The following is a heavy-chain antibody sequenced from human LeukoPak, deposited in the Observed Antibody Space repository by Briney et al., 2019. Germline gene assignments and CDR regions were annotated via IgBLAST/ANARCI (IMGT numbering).Heavy chain of an antibody. Sequence: RPGGSLRLSCAASGFTFDDYGMSWVRQAPGKGLEWVSGISWNSGSIGYADSVKGRFTISRDNAKNSLYLQMNSLRAEDMALYYCAKDLSAITGTTSSGFDYWGQGTLVTVSS. D-gene: IGHD1-7*01. CDR1: GFTFDDYG. CDR2: ISWNSGSI. V-gene: IGHV3-9*03. CDR3: AKDLSAITGTTSSGFDY. J-gene: IGHJ4*02.